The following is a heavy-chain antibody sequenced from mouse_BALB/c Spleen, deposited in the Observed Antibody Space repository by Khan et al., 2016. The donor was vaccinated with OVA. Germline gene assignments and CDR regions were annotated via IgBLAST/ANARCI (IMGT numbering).Heavy chain of an antibody. V-gene: IGHV1-15*01. CDR1: GYTFPDYE. J-gene: IGHJ4*01. CDR3: TRRMDY. Sequence: QVRLQQSGAELVRPGASVTLSCKASGYTFPDYEMHWVKQTPVHGLEWIGTFDPETGDTAYNQKFKGKATLTADKSSSTAYMELRSLTSEDSAVYCCTRRMDYWGQGTSVTVSS. CDR2: FDPETGDT.